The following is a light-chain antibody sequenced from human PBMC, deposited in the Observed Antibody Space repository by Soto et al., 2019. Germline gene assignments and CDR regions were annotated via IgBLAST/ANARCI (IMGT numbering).Light chain of an antibody. J-gene: IGKJ4*01. CDR3: QQYSITPLT. CDR1: QSVLYSSNSKNY. CDR2: WAS. Sequence: DIVMTQSPDSLAVSLGERATINCKSSQSVLYSSNSKNYLAWYQQKPGQPPKLLIYWASSRESGVPDRFSGSGSGTDFTLTISSLQAEDVAVYYCQQYSITPLTFGGGTKVEIK. V-gene: IGKV4-1*01.